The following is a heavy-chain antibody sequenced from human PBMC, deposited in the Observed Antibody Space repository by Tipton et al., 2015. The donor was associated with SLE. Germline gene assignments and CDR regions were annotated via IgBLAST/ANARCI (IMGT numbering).Heavy chain of an antibody. V-gene: IGHV4-59*01. J-gene: IGHJ4*02. CDR2: IYYTGST. D-gene: IGHD6-13*01. Sequence: LRLSCTVTGGSISSYYWSWIRQSPGKGLEWIGFIYYTGSTTYNPSLKSRVTTSVDMSKKQVSLKLTSVTAADTAVYYCARGIAAAFYYWGQGTLVTVSS. CDR3: ARGIAAAFYY. CDR1: GGSISSYY.